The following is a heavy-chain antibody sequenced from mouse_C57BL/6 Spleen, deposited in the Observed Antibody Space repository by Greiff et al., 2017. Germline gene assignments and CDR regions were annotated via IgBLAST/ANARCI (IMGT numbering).Heavy chain of an antibody. CDR2: IDPENGDT. CDR3: TTRGYAMDY. Sequence: VQLQQSGAELVRPGASVKLSCTASGFNIKDYYMHWVKQRPEQGLEWIGWIDPENGDTEYASKFQGKATITADTSSNTAYLQLSSLTSEDTAVYYCTTRGYAMDYWGQGTSVTVSS. D-gene: IGHD2-14*01. CDR1: GFNIKDYY. V-gene: IGHV14-4*01. J-gene: IGHJ4*01.